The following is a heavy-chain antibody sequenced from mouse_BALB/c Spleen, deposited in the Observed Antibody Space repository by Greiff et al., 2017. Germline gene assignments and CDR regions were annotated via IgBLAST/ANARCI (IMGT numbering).Heavy chain of an antibody. CDR1: GYTFTDYY. Sequence: VQLQQSGPELVKPGASVKISCKASGYTFTDYYMNWVKQSHGKSLEWIGLVNPNNGGTSYNQKFKGKATLTVDKSSSTAYMELRSLTSEDSAVYYCARGGGYGNLYYYAMDYWGQGTSVTVSS. J-gene: IGHJ4*01. CDR2: VNPNNGGT. V-gene: IGHV1-26*01. D-gene: IGHD2-1*01. CDR3: ARGGGYGNLYYYAMDY.